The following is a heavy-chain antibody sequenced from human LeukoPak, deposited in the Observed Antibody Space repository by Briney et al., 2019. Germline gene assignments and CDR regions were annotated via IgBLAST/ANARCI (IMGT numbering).Heavy chain of an antibody. V-gene: IGHV4-59*08. J-gene: IGHJ5*02. CDR2: IYYSGST. CDR1: GGSISSYY. D-gene: IGHD6-13*01. Sequence: SETLSLTCTVSGGSISSYYWSWIRQPPGKGLEWIGYIYYSGSTNYNPSLKSRVTISVDTSKNQFSLKLSSMTAADTAVYYCARRDSSSWRNWFDPWGQGTLVTVSS. CDR3: ARRDSSSWRNWFDP.